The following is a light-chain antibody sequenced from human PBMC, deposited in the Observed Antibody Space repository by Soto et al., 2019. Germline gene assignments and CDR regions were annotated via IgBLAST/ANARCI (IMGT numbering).Light chain of an antibody. CDR2: DAS. V-gene: IGKV3-11*01. CDR3: QQRSNWL. CDR1: QRVSNY. J-gene: IGKJ3*01. Sequence: ENVLTQSPATLSLSPGERATLSCRASQRVSNYVAWYQQKPGQAPRLLIYDASNRATDIPARFSGSGSGTDFTLTISSLEPEDFAVYYCQQRSNWLFGPGTKVDIK.